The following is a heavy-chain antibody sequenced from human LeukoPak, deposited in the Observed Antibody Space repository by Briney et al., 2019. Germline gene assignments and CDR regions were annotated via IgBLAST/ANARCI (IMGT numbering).Heavy chain of an antibody. CDR1: GFTFSSYA. Sequence: GRSLRLSCAASGFTFSSYAMHWVRQAPGKGLEWVAVISYDGSNKYYADSVKGRFTISRDNSKNTLYLQMNSLRAEDTAVYYCARAGYYDTPSAFDIWGQGTMVTVSS. J-gene: IGHJ3*02. V-gene: IGHV3-30*04. CDR3: ARAGYYDTPSAFDI. CDR2: ISYDGSNK. D-gene: IGHD3-22*01.